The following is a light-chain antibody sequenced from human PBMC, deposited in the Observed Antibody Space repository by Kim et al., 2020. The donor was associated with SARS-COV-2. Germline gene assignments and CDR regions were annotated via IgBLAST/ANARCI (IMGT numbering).Light chain of an antibody. CDR3: QQYNNWLS. CDR1: QSVSSN. J-gene: IGKJ2*03. V-gene: IGKV3-15*01. Sequence: LSVSPGERATLSCRASQSVSSNLAWYQQKPGQAPRLLIYGASTRATGIPARFSGSGSGTEFTLTISSLQSEDFAVYYCQQYNNWLSFGQGTKLEIK. CDR2: GAS.